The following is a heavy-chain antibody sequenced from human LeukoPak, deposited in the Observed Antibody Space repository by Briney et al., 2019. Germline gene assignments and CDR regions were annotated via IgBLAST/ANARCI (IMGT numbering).Heavy chain of an antibody. V-gene: IGHV3-23*01. CDR2: ISGSGGST. J-gene: IGHJ4*02. CDR3: AKDKYAIDY. Sequence: WVSAISGSGGSTYYADSVKGRFTISRDNSKNTLYLQMNSLRAEDTAVYYCAKDKYAIDYWGQGTLVTVSS.